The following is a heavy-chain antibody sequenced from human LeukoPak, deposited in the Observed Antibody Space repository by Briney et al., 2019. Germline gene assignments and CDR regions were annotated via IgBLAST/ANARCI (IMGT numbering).Heavy chain of an antibody. CDR3: ARAGATYGMDV. CDR1: Y. V-gene: IGHV4-59*12. Sequence: PSETLSLTCTDYWSWIRQPPGKGLEWIGYIYYSGSTNYNPSLKSRVTMSVDTSKNQFSLKLSSVTAADTAVYYCARAGATYGMDVWGQGTTVTVSS. J-gene: IGHJ6*02. CDR2: IYYSGST. D-gene: IGHD1-26*01.